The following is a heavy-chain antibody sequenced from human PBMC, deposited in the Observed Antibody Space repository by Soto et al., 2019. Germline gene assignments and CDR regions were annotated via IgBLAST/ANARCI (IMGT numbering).Heavy chain of an antibody. CDR1: RYTFISYD. CDR3: ARERYGLFDY. Sequence: ASVKVSCKASRYTFISYDINWVRQATGQGLEWMGWMNPKSANTGYAQNFQGRVTMTRNTSISTAYMELSSLRSEDTAVYYCARERYGLFDYWGQGILVTVS. J-gene: IGHJ4*02. CDR2: MNPKSANT. D-gene: IGHD1-1*01. V-gene: IGHV1-8*01.